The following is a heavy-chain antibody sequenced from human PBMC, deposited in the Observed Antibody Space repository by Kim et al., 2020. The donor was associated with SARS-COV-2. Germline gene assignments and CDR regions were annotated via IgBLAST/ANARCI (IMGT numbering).Heavy chain of an antibody. Sequence: SETLSLTCAVYGGSFSGYYWSWIRQPPGKGLEWIGEINHSGSTNYNPSLKSRVTISVDTSKNQFSLKLSSVTAADTAVYYCARGKKLWFGEFFDYWGQGT. CDR1: GGSFSGYY. CDR3: ARGKKLWFGEFFDY. V-gene: IGHV4-34*01. CDR2: INHSGST. J-gene: IGHJ4*02. D-gene: IGHD3-10*01.